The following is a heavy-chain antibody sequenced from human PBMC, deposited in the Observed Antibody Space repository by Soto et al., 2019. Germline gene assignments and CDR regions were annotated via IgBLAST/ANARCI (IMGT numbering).Heavy chain of an antibody. CDR2: IKHDGSVQ. V-gene: IGHV3-7*03. D-gene: IGHD4-4*01. J-gene: IGHJ4*02. CDR3: ARAPYSNAWYRFDL. Sequence: GVFLRLSCEASGFTFSGYWMSWVRQAPGKGLEWVADIKHDGSVQYYVDSVKGRLTISRDNAKKQLYLQMNGLRAEDTALYYCARAPYSNAWYRFDLWGQGTLVTVSS. CDR1: GFTFSGYW.